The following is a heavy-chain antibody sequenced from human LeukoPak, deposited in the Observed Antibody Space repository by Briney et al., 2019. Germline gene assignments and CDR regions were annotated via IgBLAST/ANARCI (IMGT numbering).Heavy chain of an antibody. D-gene: IGHD5/OR15-5a*01. CDR3: AKSSHGASVDDAFDI. CDR2: ISGSGGST. V-gene: IGHV3-23*01. Sequence: GGSLRLSCAAYGFTFSSYAMSWVRQAPGKGLEWVSAISGSGGSTYYADSVKGRFTISRDNSKNTLNLQMNSLRAEDTAVYYCAKSSHGASVDDAFDIWGQGTMVTVSS. CDR1: GFTFSSYA. J-gene: IGHJ3*02.